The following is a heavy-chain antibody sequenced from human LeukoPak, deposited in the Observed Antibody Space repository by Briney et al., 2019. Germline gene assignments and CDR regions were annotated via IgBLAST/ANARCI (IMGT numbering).Heavy chain of an antibody. CDR1: GGTFSSYA. J-gene: IGHJ1*01. V-gene: IGHV1-69*01. CDR2: IIPIFGTA. CDR3: ARPIDFWSGYYSFQH. D-gene: IGHD3-3*01. Sequence: GASVKVSCKASGGTFSSYAISWVRQAPGQGLEWMGGIIPIFGTANYAQKFQGRVTITADESTSTAYMELSSLRSEDTAVYYCARPIDFWSGYYSFQHWGQGTLVTVSS.